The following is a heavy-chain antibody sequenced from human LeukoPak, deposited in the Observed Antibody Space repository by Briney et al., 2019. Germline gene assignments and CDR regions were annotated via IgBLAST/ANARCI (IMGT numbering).Heavy chain of an antibody. CDR2: ISWNSGSI. CDR3: AKALLTSAGYSGYGGFDP. D-gene: IGHD5-12*01. CDR1: GFTFDDYA. V-gene: IGHV3-9*01. Sequence: GRSLRLSCAASGFTFDDYAMHWVRQAPGKGLEWVSGISWNSGSIGYADSVKGRFTISRDNAKNSLYLQMNSLRTEDTAFYYCAKALLTSAGYSGYGGFDPWGQGTLVTVSS. J-gene: IGHJ5*02.